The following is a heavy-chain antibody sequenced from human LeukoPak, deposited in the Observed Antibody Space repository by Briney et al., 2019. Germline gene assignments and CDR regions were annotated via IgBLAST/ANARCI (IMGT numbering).Heavy chain of an antibody. V-gene: IGHV4-59*01. CDR1: GGSISSYY. Sequence: PSETLSLTCTVSGGSISSYYWSWIRQPPGKGLEWIGYIYYSGSTNYNPSLKSRVTISVDTSKNQFSLKLSSVTAADTAVYYCAREWSSSSPFDYWGQGTLVTVSS. D-gene: IGHD6-6*01. CDR3: AREWSSSSPFDY. J-gene: IGHJ4*02. CDR2: IYYSGST.